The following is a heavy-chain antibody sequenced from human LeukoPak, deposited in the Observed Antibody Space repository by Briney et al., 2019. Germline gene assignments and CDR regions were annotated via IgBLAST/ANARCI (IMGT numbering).Heavy chain of an antibody. Sequence: ASVKVSCKASGYTFTNYAISWVRQAPGQGLEWMGWISVYNANTNDAQKFQGRVTVTTDTSTNTAYMELRSLRSDDTAVYYCASHLNDYYDTYYFDYWGQGTLVTVSS. D-gene: IGHD3-22*01. CDR1: GYTFTNYA. J-gene: IGHJ4*02. CDR3: ASHLNDYYDTYYFDY. CDR2: ISVYNANT. V-gene: IGHV1-18*01.